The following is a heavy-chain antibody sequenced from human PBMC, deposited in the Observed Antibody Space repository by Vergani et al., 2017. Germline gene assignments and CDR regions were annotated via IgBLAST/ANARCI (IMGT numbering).Heavy chain of an antibody. CDR3: ARGPQYSGYAISEHYYYYYAMDV. V-gene: IGHV4-61*02. CDR1: GGSFSTGGQS. J-gene: IGHJ6*02. CDR2: IYTSGAT. Sequence: QVQLQESGPGLVKPSQTLSLTCTVSGGSFSTGGQSWTWLRQSAGKGLEWIGRIYTSGATNYNPSLRSRAIMSVDASKKQFSLKVSSVTAADTAVYYCARGPQYSGYAISEHYYYYYAMDVWGQGTTVTVSS. D-gene: IGHD5-12*01.